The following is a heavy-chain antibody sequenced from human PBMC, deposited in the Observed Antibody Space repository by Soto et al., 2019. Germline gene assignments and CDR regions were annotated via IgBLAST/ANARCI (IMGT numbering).Heavy chain of an antibody. Sequence: SETLSLTCTVSGGSISSSSYYWGWIRQPPGKGLEWIGSIYYSGSTYYNPSLKSRVTISVDTSKNQFSLKLRSVTAADTAVYYCARHEDVYYGSGSYYPMGYYYYYMDVWGKGTTVTVSS. J-gene: IGHJ6*03. CDR3: ARHEDVYYGSGSYYPMGYYYYYMDV. D-gene: IGHD3-10*01. CDR1: GGSISSSSYY. V-gene: IGHV4-39*01. CDR2: IYYSGST.